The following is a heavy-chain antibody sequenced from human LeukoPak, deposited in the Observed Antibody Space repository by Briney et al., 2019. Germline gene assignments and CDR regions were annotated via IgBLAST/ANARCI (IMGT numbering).Heavy chain of an antibody. V-gene: IGHV3-66*01. D-gene: IGHD2-2*01. CDR1: GFSVSTNY. Sequence: GGSLRLSCAASGFSVSTNYMSWVRQAPGKGLEWVSVIHSGGGASYAASVKGRFTISRDNSKNTLFLQMNSLRAEDTAVYYCARDRGSTGGGMDVWGQGTTVTVSS. J-gene: IGHJ6*02. CDR2: IHSGGGA. CDR3: ARDRGSTGGGMDV.